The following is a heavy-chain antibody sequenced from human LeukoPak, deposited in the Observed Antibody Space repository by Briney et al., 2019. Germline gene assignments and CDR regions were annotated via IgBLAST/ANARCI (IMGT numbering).Heavy chain of an antibody. J-gene: IGHJ4*02. CDR2: IIPIFGTA. V-gene: IGHV1-69*13. CDR1: GGTFSSYA. D-gene: IGHD3-10*01. Sequence: SVKVSCKASGGTFSSYAISWVRQAPGQGLEWMGGIIPIFGTANYAQKFQGRVTITADESTSTAYMELSSLRSEDTAVYYCARLWFGEILFVYWGQGTLVTVSS. CDR3: ARLWFGEILFVY.